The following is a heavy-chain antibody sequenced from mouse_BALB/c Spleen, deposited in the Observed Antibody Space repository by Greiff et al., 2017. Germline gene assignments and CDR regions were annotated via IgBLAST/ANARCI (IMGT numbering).Heavy chain of an antibody. J-gene: IGHJ4*01. Sequence: VMLVESGPGLVAPSQSLSITCTVSGFSFTSYGVHWVRQPPGKGLEWLGVICAGGSTNYNSALMSRLSISKGNSKSQVFLKMNRLQTDDTAMYYCASDPYYYGSSYAMDYWGQGTSVTVSS. D-gene: IGHD1-1*01. CDR3: ASDPYYYGSSYAMDY. V-gene: IGHV2-9*02. CDR1: GFSFTSYG. CDR2: ICAGGST.